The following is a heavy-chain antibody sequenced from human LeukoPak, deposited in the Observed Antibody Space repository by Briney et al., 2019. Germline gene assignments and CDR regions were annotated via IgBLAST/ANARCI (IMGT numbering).Heavy chain of an antibody. CDR3: ARDAFDI. CDR1: GFTFSSYS. CDR2: I. Sequence: GGPLRLACAASGFTFSSYSMNWVRQAPGKGLEWVSSIKGRFTISRDNAKNSLYLQMNSLRAEDTAVYYCARDAFDIWGQGTMVTVSS. J-gene: IGHJ3*02. V-gene: IGHV3-21*01.